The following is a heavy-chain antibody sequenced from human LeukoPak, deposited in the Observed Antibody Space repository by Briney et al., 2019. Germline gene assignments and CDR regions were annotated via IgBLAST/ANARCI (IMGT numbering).Heavy chain of an antibody. J-gene: IGHJ4*02. D-gene: IGHD4-17*01. CDR1: GYTFISYC. Sequence: GASVKVSCKASGYTFISYCMNWVRQAPGQGLEWMGIINPSGGRTNYAQKFEGRVIVTRDTSTSRVYMELYSLRYEDTAVYYCARGGRDYGDFSAGHWGQGTLVTVSS. CDR3: ARGGRDYGDFSAGH. CDR2: INPSGGRT. V-gene: IGHV1-46*01.